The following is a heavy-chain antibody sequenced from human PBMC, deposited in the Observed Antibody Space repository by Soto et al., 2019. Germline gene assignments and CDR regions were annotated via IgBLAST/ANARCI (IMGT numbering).Heavy chain of an antibody. V-gene: IGHV3-48*02. CDR2: ISSSSNTI. D-gene: IGHD6-13*01. Sequence: LRLSCTASGFTFSRYTMNWVRQAPGKGLEWISYISSSSNTIYYADSVKGRFSISRDNAENSLYLQMNSLRDEDTAVYFCVRGVITTAGPNWFDPWGQGTLGTVSP. CDR3: VRGVITTAGPNWFDP. J-gene: IGHJ5*02. CDR1: GFTFSRYT.